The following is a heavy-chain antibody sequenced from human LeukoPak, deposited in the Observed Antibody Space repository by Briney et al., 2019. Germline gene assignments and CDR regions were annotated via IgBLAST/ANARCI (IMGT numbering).Heavy chain of an antibody. CDR1: GYPFDNFG. CDR3: ARDRLGGDLTGESLY. V-gene: IGHV1-18*01. J-gene: IGHJ4*02. Sequence: EASVKVSCKAPGYPFDNFGLTWVRQAPGQGLEWMGWISAYNGNTHYAQKFRGRLTMTTDTSTTTAYLELRSLKSDDTAVYYCARDRLGGDLTGESLYWGQGTLVTVSS. CDR2: ISAYNGNT. D-gene: IGHD4-17*01.